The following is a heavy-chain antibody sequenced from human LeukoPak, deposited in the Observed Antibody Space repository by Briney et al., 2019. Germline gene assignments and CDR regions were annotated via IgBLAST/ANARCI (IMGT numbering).Heavy chain of an antibody. D-gene: IGHD6-13*01. J-gene: IGHJ3*02. CDR3: ARDQFSSWYGGCAFDI. Sequence: ASVEVSCKASGYTFTGYYMHWVRQAPGQGLEWMGWINPNSGGTNYAQKFQGRVTMTRDTSISTAYMELSRLRSDDTAVYYCARDQFSSWYGGCAFDIWGQGTMVTVSS. CDR2: INPNSGGT. CDR1: GYTFTGYY. V-gene: IGHV1-2*02.